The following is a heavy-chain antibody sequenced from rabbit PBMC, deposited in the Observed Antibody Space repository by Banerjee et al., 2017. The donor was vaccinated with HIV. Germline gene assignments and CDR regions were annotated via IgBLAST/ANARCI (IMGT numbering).Heavy chain of an antibody. D-gene: IGHD2-1*01. V-gene: IGHV1S45*01. J-gene: IGHJ4*01. Sequence: QEQLKESGGGLVQPGGSLKLSCKGSGFSFSSGYDMCWVRQAPGKGLEWIACIYAGSSGSTHYASWAKGRFTISKTSSTTVTLQMTSLTAADTATYFCARDMVAGLFNLWGPGTLVTVS. CDR3: ARDMVAGLFNL. CDR1: GFSFSSGYD. CDR2: IYAGSSGST.